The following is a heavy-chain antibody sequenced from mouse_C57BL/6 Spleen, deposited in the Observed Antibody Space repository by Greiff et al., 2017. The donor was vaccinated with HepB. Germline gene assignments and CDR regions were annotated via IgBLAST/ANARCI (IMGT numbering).Heavy chain of an antibody. CDR1: GYSITSGYY. J-gene: IGHJ4*01. V-gene: IGHV3-6*01. Sequence: EVKLMESGPGLVKPSQSLSLTCSVTGYSITSGYYWNWIRQFPGNKLEWMGYISYDGSNNYNPSLKNRISITRDTSKNQFFLKLNSVTTEDTATYYCAREEDYYGSRGGAMDYWGQGTSVTVSS. D-gene: IGHD1-1*01. CDR3: AREEDYYGSRGGAMDY. CDR2: ISYDGSN.